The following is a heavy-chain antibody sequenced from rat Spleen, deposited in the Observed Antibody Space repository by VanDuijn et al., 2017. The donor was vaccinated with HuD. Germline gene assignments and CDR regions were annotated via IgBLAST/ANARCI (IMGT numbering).Heavy chain of an antibody. CDR1: GYSITNYY. CDR3: ARGPVDY. V-gene: IGHV3-1*01. Sequence: EVQLQESGPGLVKPSQSLSLTCSVTGYSITNYYWGWIRKVPGNQMEWMGYISKNGTTHYNPSLKSRITITRDTSKNQFFLQLNSLTTEDTATYYCARGPVDYWGQGVMVTVSS. CDR2: ISKNGTT. J-gene: IGHJ2*01.